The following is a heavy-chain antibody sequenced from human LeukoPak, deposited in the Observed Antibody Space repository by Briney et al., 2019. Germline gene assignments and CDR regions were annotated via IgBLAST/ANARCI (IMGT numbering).Heavy chain of an antibody. J-gene: IGHJ4*02. Sequence: RGSLRLSCAASGLTFSNYWMHWVRQAPGKGLVWVSRIYSDGSSTSYADSVKGRFTISRDNAKNTLYLQMNRLRAEDTAFYHCARIDSSGYPDYWGQGTLVTVSS. CDR1: GLTFSNYW. CDR3: ARIDSSGYPDY. D-gene: IGHD3-22*01. V-gene: IGHV3-74*01. CDR2: IYSDGSST.